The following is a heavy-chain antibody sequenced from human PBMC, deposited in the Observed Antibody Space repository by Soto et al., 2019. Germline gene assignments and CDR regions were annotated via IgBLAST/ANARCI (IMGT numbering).Heavy chain of an antibody. CDR3: AKIKGRTVFDY. CDR2: ISSTGGNI. V-gene: IGHV3-23*01. CDR1: GFTFSTYG. J-gene: IGHJ4*02. Sequence: EIQLLDSGGGLVQPGGSLRLSCVASGFTFSTYGMSWVRQAPGKGLEWVSAISSTGGNIYYADSVKGRFTASRDNSKNTLYLQMNKLRVEDTAVYYCAKIKGRTVFDYWGQGTLVTVSS.